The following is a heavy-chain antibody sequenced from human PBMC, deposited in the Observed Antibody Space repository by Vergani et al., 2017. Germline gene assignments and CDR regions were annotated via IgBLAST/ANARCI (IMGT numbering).Heavy chain of an antibody. D-gene: IGHD5-24*01. V-gene: IGHV3-7*01. Sequence: EVQLVESGGGLVQPGGSLRHSCAASGFTFSSYWMSWVRQAPGKGLEWVANIKQDGSEKYYVDSVKGRFTISRDNAKNSLYLQMNSLRAEDTAVYYCARMAAVYYFDYWGQGTLVAVSS. CDR2: IKQDGSEK. J-gene: IGHJ4*02. CDR1: GFTFSSYW. CDR3: ARMAAVYYFDY.